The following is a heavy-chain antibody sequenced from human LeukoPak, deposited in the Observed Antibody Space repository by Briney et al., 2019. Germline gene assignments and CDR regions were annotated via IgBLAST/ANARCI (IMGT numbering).Heavy chain of an antibody. CDR3: ARGGYGLGSNWFDP. CDR2: IIPIFGTA. D-gene: IGHD5-18*01. CDR1: GGTFSSYA. J-gene: IGHJ5*02. Sequence: SVKVSCKASGGTFSSYAISWVRQAPGQGLEWMGGIIPIFGTANYAQKFQGRVTITADESTSTAYMELSSLRSEDTAVYYCARGGYGLGSNWFDPWGQGTLVTVSS. V-gene: IGHV1-69*13.